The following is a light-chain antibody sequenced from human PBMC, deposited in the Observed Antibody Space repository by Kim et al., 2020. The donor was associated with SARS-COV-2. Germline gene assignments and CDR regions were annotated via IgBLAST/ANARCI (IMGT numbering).Light chain of an antibody. Sequence: QSVLTQPPSASGTPGQRVTISCSGSSSNIGSNTVNWYQQLPGTAPKLLIYSNNQRPSGVPERFSGSKSGTSASLAIGGLQSEDEADYYCAAWDDSLTGYVFGTGTKVTVL. V-gene: IGLV1-44*01. J-gene: IGLJ1*01. CDR3: AAWDDSLTGYV. CDR2: SNN. CDR1: SSNIGSNT.